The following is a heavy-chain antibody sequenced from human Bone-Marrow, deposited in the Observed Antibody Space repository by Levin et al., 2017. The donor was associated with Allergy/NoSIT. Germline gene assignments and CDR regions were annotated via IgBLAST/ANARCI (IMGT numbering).Heavy chain of an antibody. V-gene: IGHV3-11*05. J-gene: IGHJ6*02. CDR3: ARDRTAASGAFFYYAFDV. CDR1: FFPFLSSS. Sequence: PGGSLRLSFSSSFFPFLSSSLLFLLPSPLKGLEWISYISSTSSETNYADSVKGRFTISRDNAKNSLFLQMNSLRAEDTAIYYCARDRTAASGAFFYYAFDVWGQGTTVAVSS. CDR2: ISSTSSET. D-gene: IGHD6-25*01.